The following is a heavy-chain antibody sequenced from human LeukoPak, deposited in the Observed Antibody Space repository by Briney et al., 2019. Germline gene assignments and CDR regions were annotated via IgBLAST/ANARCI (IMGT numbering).Heavy chain of an antibody. CDR2: ISGSGGST. D-gene: IGHD3-22*01. CDR3: ATEREGYYYDSSGYYIDY. CDR1: GFTFSSYA. J-gene: IGHJ4*02. Sequence: PGGSLRLSCAASGFTFSSYAMSWVRQAPGKGPEWVSAISGSGGSTYYADSVKGRFTISRDNSKNTLYLQMNSLRAEDTAVYYCATEREGYYYDSSGYYIDYWGQGTLVTVFS. V-gene: IGHV3-23*01.